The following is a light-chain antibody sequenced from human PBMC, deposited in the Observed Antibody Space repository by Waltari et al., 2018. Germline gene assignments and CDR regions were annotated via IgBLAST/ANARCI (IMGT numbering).Light chain of an antibody. CDR2: GAS. CDR3: QQYNNWSPYT. CDR1: QIVSSN. J-gene: IGKJ2*01. Sequence: EVVMTQSPATLSVSPGERATLSCRAGQIVSSNLAWYQQKPGQAPRLLIYGASTRATGIPARFSGSGSGTEFTLTISSLQSVDFAVYYCQQYNNWSPYTFGQGTKVEI. V-gene: IGKV3-15*01.